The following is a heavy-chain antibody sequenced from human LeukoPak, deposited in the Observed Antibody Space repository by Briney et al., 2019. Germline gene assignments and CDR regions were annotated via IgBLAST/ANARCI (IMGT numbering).Heavy chain of an antibody. V-gene: IGHV3-48*03. CDR1: GFTFSTYE. J-gene: IGHJ6*04. D-gene: IGHD3-10*02. CDR2: ISSSGSTI. CDR3: AELGITMIGGV. Sequence: GGSLRLSCAASGFTFSTYEMNWVRQAPGKGLEWVSYISSSGSTIYYADSVKGRFTISRDNVKNSLYLQMNSLRAEDTAVYYCAELGITMIGGVWGKGTTVTISS.